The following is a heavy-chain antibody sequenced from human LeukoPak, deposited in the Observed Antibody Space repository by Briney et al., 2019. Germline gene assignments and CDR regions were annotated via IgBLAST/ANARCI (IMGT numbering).Heavy chain of an antibody. CDR1: GFTLSSYS. J-gene: IGHJ4*02. D-gene: IGHD6-19*01. CDR3: ARDLAPKLYSRGWYGGYFDY. Sequence: GGSLRLSCAASGFTLSSYSMNWVRQAPGKGLEWVSSITSSSSYIYYADSVKGRFTISRDNAQNSLYLQMNSLRAEGTAVYYCARDLAPKLYSRGWYGGYFDYWGQGTLVTVSS. V-gene: IGHV3-21*01. CDR2: ITSSSSYI.